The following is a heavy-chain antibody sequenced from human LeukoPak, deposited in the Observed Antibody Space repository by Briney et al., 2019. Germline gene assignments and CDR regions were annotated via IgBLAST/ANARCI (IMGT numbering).Heavy chain of an antibody. D-gene: IGHD3-9*01. Sequence: SETLSLTCTVSGGSISSLHWNWIRQPPGKGLEWIGYIYYSGCTNYNPSLKSRVTISVDTSKNQFSLKLSSVTAADTAVYYCARLYDILTGYDYWGQGTLVTVSS. CDR1: GGSISSLH. J-gene: IGHJ4*02. V-gene: IGHV4-59*08. CDR2: IYYSGCT. CDR3: ARLYDILTGYDY.